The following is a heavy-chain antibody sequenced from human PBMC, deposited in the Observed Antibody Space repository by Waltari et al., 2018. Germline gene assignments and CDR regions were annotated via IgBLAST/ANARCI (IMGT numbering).Heavy chain of an antibody. V-gene: IGHV4-38-2*01. CDR1: GYSISSGYY. CDR3: AKGEGVVVVITDNWFDP. CDR2: IYHSGST. D-gene: IGHD3-22*01. J-gene: IGHJ5*02. Sequence: QVQLQESGPGLVKPSETLSLTCAVSGYSISSGYYWGWIRQPTGKGLEWIGSIYHSGSTYYNPSLKSRVTISVDTSKNQFSLKLSSVTAADTAVYYCAKGEGVVVVITDNWFDPWGQGTLVTVSS.